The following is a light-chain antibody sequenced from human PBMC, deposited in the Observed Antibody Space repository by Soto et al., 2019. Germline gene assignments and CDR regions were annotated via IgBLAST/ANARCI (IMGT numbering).Light chain of an antibody. CDR3: QQSDSFPFT. J-gene: IGKJ3*01. V-gene: IGKV1-12*01. CDR1: QDISSW. Sequence: IQMTQSPSSVSASVGCRVTIACRSSQDISSWLVWYQQIPGKAPKLLIYAASALQGGVPSRFSGSGSGTHFTLTISSLQPEDFATYYCQQSDSFPFTFGHGTKVDIK. CDR2: AAS.